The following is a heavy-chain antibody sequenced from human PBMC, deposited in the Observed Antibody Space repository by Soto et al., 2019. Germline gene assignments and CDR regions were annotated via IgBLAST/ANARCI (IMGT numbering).Heavy chain of an antibody. CDR3: ARVPTP. CDR2: IYHSGST. J-gene: IGHJ5*02. CDR1: GGSISSGGYS. V-gene: IGHV4-30-2*01. Sequence: SETLPLTCAVSGGSISSGGYSWSWIRQPPGKGLEWIGYIYHSGSTYYNPSLKSRVTISVDRSKNQFSLKLSSVTAEDTAVYYCARVPTPWGQGTLVTVSS.